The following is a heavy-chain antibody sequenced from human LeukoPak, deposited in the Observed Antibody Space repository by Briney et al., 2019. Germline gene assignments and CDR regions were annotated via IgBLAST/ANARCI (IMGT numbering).Heavy chain of an antibody. CDR2: INSDGSTT. CDR1: GFTFSGYW. D-gene: IGHD6-19*01. CDR3: ARVIYSGWEGELSD. Sequence: GGSLRLSCAASGFTFSGYWMHWVRQAPGKGLVWVSRINSDGSTTSYADSVMGRFTISRDNAKDTLYLQMNSLRAEDTAVYYCARVIYSGWEGELSDWGQGTLVTVSS. V-gene: IGHV3-74*01. J-gene: IGHJ4*02.